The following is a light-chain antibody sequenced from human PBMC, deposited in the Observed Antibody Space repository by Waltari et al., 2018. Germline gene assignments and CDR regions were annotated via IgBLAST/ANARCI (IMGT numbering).Light chain of an antibody. V-gene: IGLV2-23*02. Sequence: QSALTQPDSVSGSPGQWITLSCTGTSSDIGGYNLVPWYQQHPGNAPKLMIYDFNKRPSGVSNRFSGSKSGNTASLTISGLQTEDEADYYCCSYGGSFTWIFGGGTKLTVL. J-gene: IGLJ2*01. CDR1: SSDIGGYNL. CDR2: DFN. CDR3: CSYGGSFTWI.